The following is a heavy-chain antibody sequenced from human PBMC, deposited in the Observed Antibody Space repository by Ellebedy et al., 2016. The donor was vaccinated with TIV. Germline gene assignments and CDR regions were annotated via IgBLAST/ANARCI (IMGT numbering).Heavy chain of an antibody. CDR1: GFTFSGYA. Sequence: GESLKISCAASGFTFSGYAMTWVRQAPGKGLEWVSAITGSGGTTYYADSVKGRFTISRDNSNNTLYLQMNSLRAEDTAVYYCAKSPSARSFYYFDYWGQGTLVTVSS. CDR3: AKSPSARSFYYFDY. V-gene: IGHV3-23*01. CDR2: ITGSGGTT. J-gene: IGHJ4*02. D-gene: IGHD6-6*01.